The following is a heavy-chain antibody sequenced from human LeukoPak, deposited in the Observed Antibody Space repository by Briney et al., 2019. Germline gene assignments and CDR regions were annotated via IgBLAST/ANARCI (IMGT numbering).Heavy chain of an antibody. CDR2: IDGSGGTT. CDR3: AKAHCSSTSCSRADN. V-gene: IGHV3-23*01. D-gene: IGHD2-2*01. J-gene: IGHJ4*02. CDR1: GFTFTRNA. Sequence: TGGSLRLSCAASGFTFTRNAMAWVRQAPGKGLEWVSAIDGSGGTTFYADSVKGRVTISRVQSTNTVYLQMNSLRAHDTAVYYCAKAHCSSTSCSRADNWGQGTLVTVSS.